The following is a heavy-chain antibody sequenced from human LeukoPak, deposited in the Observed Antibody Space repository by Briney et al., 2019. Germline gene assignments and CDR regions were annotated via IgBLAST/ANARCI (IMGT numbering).Heavy chain of an antibody. V-gene: IGHV4-39*07. D-gene: IGHD3-9*01. CDR2: IYYSGST. Sequence: SETLSLTCTVSDGSISSSSYYWGWIRQPPGKGLEWIGSIYYSGSTYYNPSLKSRVTKSVDTSKNQFSLKLSSVTAADTAVYYCARDGRYDILTGYPGVDYWGQGTLVTVSS. CDR1: DGSISSSSYY. J-gene: IGHJ4*02. CDR3: ARDGRYDILTGYPGVDY.